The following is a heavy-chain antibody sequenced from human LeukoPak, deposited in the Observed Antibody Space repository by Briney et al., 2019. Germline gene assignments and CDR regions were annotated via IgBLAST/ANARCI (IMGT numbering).Heavy chain of an antibody. CDR2: IYHSGST. V-gene: IGHV4-38-2*02. J-gene: IGHJ3*02. Sequence: SETLSLTCTVSGYSISSGYYWGWIRQPPGKGLEWIGSIYHSGSTYYNPSLKSRVTISVDTSKNQFSLKLSSVTAADTAVYYCATPGVKLELLSVRAFDIWGQGTMVTVSS. CDR3: ATPGVKLELLSVRAFDI. D-gene: IGHD1-7*01. CDR1: GYSISSGYY.